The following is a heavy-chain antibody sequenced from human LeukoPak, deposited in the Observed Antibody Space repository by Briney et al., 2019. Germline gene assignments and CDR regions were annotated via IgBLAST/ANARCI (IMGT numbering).Heavy chain of an antibody. V-gene: IGHV4-59*11. CDR3: GRDALVGYFSYYYMDV. J-gene: IGHJ6*03. Sequence: SETLSLTCTVSGGSIGSHYWTWIRQSPVKGLEWIGDISNSGSTSYNPSLKSRVTISIDTSKSQFSLKLSSVTAADTAVYYCGRDALVGYFSYYYMDVWGKGTTVNVSS. D-gene: IGHD2-15*01. CDR1: GGSIGSHY. CDR2: ISNSGST.